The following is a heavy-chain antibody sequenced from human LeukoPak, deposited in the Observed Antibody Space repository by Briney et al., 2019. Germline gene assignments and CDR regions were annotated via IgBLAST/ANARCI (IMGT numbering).Heavy chain of an antibody. V-gene: IGHV3-72*01. CDR2: CRNKARSYTT. Sequence: PGGSLRLSCEVSGFTFSDHYMEWVRQAPGKGLEWVGRCRNKARSYTTEYAASVKGRFTISRDASENTLYLQMNSLNTEDTAVYYCAKDELGYCSGGSCYSSHLFDYWGQGTLVTVSS. CDR3: AKDELGYCSGGSCYSSHLFDY. J-gene: IGHJ4*02. CDR1: GFTFSDHY. D-gene: IGHD2-15*01.